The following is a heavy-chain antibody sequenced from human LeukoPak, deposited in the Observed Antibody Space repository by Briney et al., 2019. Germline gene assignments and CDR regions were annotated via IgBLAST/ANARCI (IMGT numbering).Heavy chain of an antibody. V-gene: IGHV3-30-3*01. Sequence: GVLRLSCAASGFTFSSYAMHWVRQAPGKGLEWVAVISYDGSNKYYADSVKGRFTISRDNSKNTLYLQMNSLRAEDTAVYYCARARITTTGGDYWGQGTLVTVSS. CDR1: GFTFSSYA. CDR2: ISYDGSNK. J-gene: IGHJ4*02. D-gene: IGHD3-10*01. CDR3: ARARITTTGGDY.